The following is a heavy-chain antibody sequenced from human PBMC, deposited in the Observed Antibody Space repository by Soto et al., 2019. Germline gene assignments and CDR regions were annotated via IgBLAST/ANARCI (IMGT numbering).Heavy chain of an antibody. CDR1: GGTFSSYA. V-gene: IGHV1-69*13. D-gene: IGHD3-22*01. Sequence: GASVKVSFKASGGTFSSYAISWVRQAPGQGLEWMGGIIPIFGTANYAQKFQGRVTITADESTSTAYMELSSLRSEDTAVYYCASGDYYDSSGPGVNAFDIWGQGTMVTVSS. CDR3: ASGDYYDSSGPGVNAFDI. J-gene: IGHJ3*02. CDR2: IIPIFGTA.